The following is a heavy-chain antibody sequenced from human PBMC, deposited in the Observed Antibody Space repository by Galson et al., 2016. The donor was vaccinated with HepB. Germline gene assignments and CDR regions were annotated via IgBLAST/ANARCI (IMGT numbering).Heavy chain of an antibody. CDR1: GFTFTTYT. CDR3: ARKTDTAAPGDY. D-gene: IGHD5-18*01. CDR2: ISSNGDT. Sequence: SLRLSCAASGFTFTTYTMSWVRQAPGQGLEWVSSISSNGDTYYTDSLKGRFTISRDNAKNSLYLQMNSLRAEDAAVYYCARKTDTAAPGDYWGQGTLVTVSS. J-gene: IGHJ4*02. V-gene: IGHV3-21*01.